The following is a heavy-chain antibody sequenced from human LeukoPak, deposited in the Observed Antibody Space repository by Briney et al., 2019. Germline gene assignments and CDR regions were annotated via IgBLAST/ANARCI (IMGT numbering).Heavy chain of an antibody. CDR2: MDPNSGNT. D-gene: IGHD3-10*01. J-gene: IGHJ6*03. CDR1: GYTFTSYD. CDR3: ARVRMVRGSGKCYYYMDV. V-gene: IGHV1-8*01. Sequence: EASVKVSCKASGYTFTSYDINWVRQATGQGLEWMGWMDPNSGNTGYAQKFQGRVTMTRNTSISTAYMELSSLRSEDTAVYYCARVRMVRGSGKCYYYMDVWGKGTTVTVSS.